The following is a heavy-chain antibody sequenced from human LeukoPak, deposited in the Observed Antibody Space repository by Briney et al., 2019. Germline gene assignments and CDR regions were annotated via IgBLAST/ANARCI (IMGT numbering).Heavy chain of an antibody. J-gene: IGHJ4*02. Sequence: GGSLRLSCAASGLTLSNAWVSWVRQAPGRGLEWVGRLSSKSAGGTSEYAAPVKGRFTTSRDDSQNTLYLQMIGLKTEDAAIYYCNTEYFWGQGTLVTVPS. D-gene: IGHD3-9*01. V-gene: IGHV3-15*01. CDR2: LSSKSAGGTS. CDR1: GLTLSNAW. CDR3: NTEYF.